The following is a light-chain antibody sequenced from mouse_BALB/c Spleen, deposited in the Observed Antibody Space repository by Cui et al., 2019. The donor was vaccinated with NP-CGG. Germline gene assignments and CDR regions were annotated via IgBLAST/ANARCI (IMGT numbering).Light chain of an antibody. CDR1: TGAVTTSNY. V-gene: IGLV1*01. CDR3: ALWYSNHWV. CDR2: GTN. Sequence: QAVVTQESALTTSPGETVTLTCRSSTGAVTTSNYANWVHEKPDHLFTGLIGGTNNRAPGVPARFSGSLIGDKAALTITGAQTEDEAIYFRALWYSNHWVFGGGTKLTVL. J-gene: IGLJ1*01.